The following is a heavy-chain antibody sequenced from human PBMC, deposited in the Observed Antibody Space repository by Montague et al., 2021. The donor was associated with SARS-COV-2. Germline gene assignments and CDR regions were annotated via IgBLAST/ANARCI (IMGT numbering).Heavy chain of an antibody. CDR3: ARESDSYPSGTQYFDL. CDR2: ILYSGST. CDR1: VDSGSRCY. D-gene: IGHD5-18*01. J-gene: IGHJ2*01. Sequence: SETLSLTCAGDVDSGSRCYQARIGRAPGWALESIVYILYSGSTNYNPSLNSRVTISVDTSKNQFSLKLTSVTAADTAVYFCARESDSYPSGTQYFDLWGRGTLVTVSS. V-gene: IGHV4-59*02.